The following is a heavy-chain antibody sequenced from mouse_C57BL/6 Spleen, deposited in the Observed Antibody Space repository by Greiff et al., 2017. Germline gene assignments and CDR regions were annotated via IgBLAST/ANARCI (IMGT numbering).Heavy chain of an antibody. D-gene: IGHD2-4*01. J-gene: IGHJ2*01. CDR2: INPNNGGT. V-gene: IGHV1-22*01. CDR1: GYTFTDYN. CDR3: ARDYDGFDY. Sequence: VHVKQSGPELVKPGASVKMSCKASGYTFTDYNMHWVKQSHGKSLEWIGYINPNNGGTSYNQKFKGKATLTVNKSSSTAYMELRSLTSEDSAVYYCARDYDGFDYWGQGTTLTVSS.